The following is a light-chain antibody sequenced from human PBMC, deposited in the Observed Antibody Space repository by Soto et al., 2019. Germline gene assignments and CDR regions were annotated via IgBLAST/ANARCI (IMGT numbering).Light chain of an antibody. CDR2: GAF. J-gene: IGKJ4*01. V-gene: IGKV3-20*01. CDR3: QQYADSPLT. Sequence: IVVTLSPCTLSLSQGERASLSCWASQTVNNDYLGWYQQKPGQAPRLLIYGAFSRATGIPDRFSGSGSGTDFTLTISRLEPEDFAVYYCQQYADSPLTFGGGTKVDIK. CDR1: QTVNNDY.